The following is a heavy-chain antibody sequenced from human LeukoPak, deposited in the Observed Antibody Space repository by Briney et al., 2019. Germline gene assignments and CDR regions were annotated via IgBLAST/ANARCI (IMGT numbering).Heavy chain of an antibody. CDR3: AREEVIAAAGPTLDY. CDR2: IYPNGGGT. V-gene: IGHV1-2*02. J-gene: IGHJ4*02. D-gene: IGHD6-13*01. CDR1: GYAFIAYH. Sequence: ASVKVSCKAAGYAFIAYHMHWVRQAPGQGLEWMGWIYPNGGGTNYAQKFQGRVTMTRDTSISTAYMELSRLTSDDTAVYYCAREEVIAAAGPTLDYWGQGALVTVSS.